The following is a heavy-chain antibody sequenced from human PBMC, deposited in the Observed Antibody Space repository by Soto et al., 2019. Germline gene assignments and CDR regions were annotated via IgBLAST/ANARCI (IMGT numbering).Heavy chain of an antibody. J-gene: IGHJ5*02. CDR1: GGTFSSYA. Sequence: SVKVSCKASGGTFSSYAISWVRQAPGQGLEWMGGIIPIFGTANYAQKFQGRVTITADESTSTAYMELSSLRSEDTAVYYCARDSLRWAPGYNWFDPWGQGTLVTVSS. CDR2: IIPIFGTA. V-gene: IGHV1-69*13. D-gene: IGHD4-17*01. CDR3: ARDSLRWAPGYNWFDP.